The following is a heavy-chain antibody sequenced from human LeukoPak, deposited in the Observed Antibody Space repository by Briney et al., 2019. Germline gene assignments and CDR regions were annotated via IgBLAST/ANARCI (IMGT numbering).Heavy chain of an antibody. D-gene: IGHD4-23*01. CDR3: AREGGASLRRTTVVPYDAFDI. CDR2: IYTSGST. J-gene: IGHJ3*02. V-gene: IGHV4-61*02. Sequence: SQTLSLTCTVSGGSISSGSYYWSWIRQPAGKGLEWIGRIYTSGSTNYNPSLKSRVTISVDTSKNQFSLKLSSVTATDTAVYYCAREGGASLRRTTVVPYDAFDIWGQGTMVTVSS. CDR1: GGSISSGSYY.